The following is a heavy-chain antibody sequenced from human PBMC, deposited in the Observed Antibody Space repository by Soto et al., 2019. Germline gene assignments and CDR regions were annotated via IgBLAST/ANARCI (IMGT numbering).Heavy chain of an antibody. CDR3: AKDMWNYYDSSGYQVGAFDI. CDR1: GFTFSSYA. D-gene: IGHD3-22*01. J-gene: IGHJ3*02. V-gene: IGHV3-23*01. CDR2: ISGSGGST. Sequence: EVQLLESGGGLVQPGGSLRLSCAASGFTFSSYAMSWVRQAPGKGLEWVSAISGSGGSTYYADSVKGRFTISRDNSKNTLYLQMNSLRAEDTAVYYCAKDMWNYYDSSGYQVGAFDIWGQGTMVTVSP.